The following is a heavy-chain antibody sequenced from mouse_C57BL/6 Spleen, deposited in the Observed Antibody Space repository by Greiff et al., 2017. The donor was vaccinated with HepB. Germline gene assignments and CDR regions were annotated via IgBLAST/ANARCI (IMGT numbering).Heavy chain of an antibody. J-gene: IGHJ3*01. V-gene: IGHV1-82*01. CDR1: GYAFSSSW. Sequence: QVQLKQSGPELVKPGASVKISCKASGYAFSSSWMNWVKQRPGKGLEWIGRIYPGDGDTNYNGKFKGKATLTADNSSSTAYMQLSSLTSEDSAVYFCAREGGPWFAYWGQGTLVTVSA. CDR3: AREGGPWFAY. CDR2: IYPGDGDT.